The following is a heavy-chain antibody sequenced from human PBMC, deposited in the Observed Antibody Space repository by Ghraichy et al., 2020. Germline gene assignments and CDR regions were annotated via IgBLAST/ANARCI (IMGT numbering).Heavy chain of an antibody. CDR3: VKDGSAYYYDSSGLGY. D-gene: IGHD3-22*01. CDR2: ILHDGSNK. CDR1: GFTFNNYY. V-gene: IGHV3-30*18. J-gene: IGHJ4*02. Sequence: RLSCAASGFTFNNYYMHWVRQAPGKGLEWVALILHDGSNKYYADSVMGRFTIARDNSKNIVYLHMKSLRAEDTAVYYCVKDGSAYYYDSSGLGYWGQGTLVTVSS.